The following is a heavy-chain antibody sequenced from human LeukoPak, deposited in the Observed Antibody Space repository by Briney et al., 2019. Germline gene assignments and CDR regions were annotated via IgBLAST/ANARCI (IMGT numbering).Heavy chain of an antibody. CDR1: GFTFSSYS. D-gene: IGHD3-10*01. CDR2: ISSSSSYI. CDR3: ARVGMVRGVGRSRPSAAYYYYMDV. V-gene: IGHV3-21*01. Sequence: PGGSLRLSCAASGFTFSSYSMNWVRQAPGKGLEWVSSISSSSSYIYYADSVKGRFTISRDNAKNSLYLQMNSLRAEDTAVYYCARVGMVRGVGRSRPSAAYYYYMDVWGKGTTVTVSS. J-gene: IGHJ6*03.